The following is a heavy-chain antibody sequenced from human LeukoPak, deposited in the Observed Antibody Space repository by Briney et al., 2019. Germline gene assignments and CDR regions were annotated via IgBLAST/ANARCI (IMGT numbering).Heavy chain of an antibody. CDR2: INHSGST. CDR3: ARGPLYSSEGEGFDP. J-gene: IGHJ5*02. D-gene: IGHD6-19*01. V-gene: IGHV4-34*01. CDR1: GGSLSGYY. Sequence: SETLSLTYAVYGGSLSGYYWSWIRQPPGKGLEWIGEINHSGSTNYNVSLKSRVTISIDTSKNQFSLKLSSVTAADTAVYYCARGPLYSSEGEGFDPWGQGALVTVSS.